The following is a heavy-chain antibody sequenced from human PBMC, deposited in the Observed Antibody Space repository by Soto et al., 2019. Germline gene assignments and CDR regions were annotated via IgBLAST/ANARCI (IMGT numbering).Heavy chain of an antibody. CDR1: GFTFSSYG. CDR3: ARAQNAYYFDY. Sequence: QVQLVESGGGVVQPGRSLRLSCAASGFTFSSYGMHWVRQAPGKGLEWVAVIWYDGSNKYYADSVKGRFTISRDNSKNTLYLQMNSLRAEDTAVYYCARAQNAYYFDYWGQGTLVTVSS. V-gene: IGHV3-33*01. J-gene: IGHJ4*02. CDR2: IWYDGSNK. D-gene: IGHD1-1*01.